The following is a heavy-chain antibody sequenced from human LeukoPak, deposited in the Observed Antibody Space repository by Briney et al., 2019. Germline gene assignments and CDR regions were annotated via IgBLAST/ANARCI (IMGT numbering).Heavy chain of an antibody. Sequence: SETLSLTRTVSGGSISSYYWSWIRQPPGKGLEWIGYIYTSGSTNYNPSLKSRVTISVDTSKNQFSLKLSSVTAADTAVYYCARLYSSSWYFDYWGQGTLVTVSS. CDR2: IYTSGST. V-gene: IGHV4-4*09. D-gene: IGHD6-13*01. CDR3: ARLYSSSWYFDY. CDR1: GGSISSYY. J-gene: IGHJ4*02.